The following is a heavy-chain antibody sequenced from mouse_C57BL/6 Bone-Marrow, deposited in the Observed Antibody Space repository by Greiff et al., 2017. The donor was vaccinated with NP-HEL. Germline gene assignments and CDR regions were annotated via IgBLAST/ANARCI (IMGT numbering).Heavy chain of an antibody. V-gene: IGHV1-81*01. CDR1: GYTFTSYG. Sequence: QVQLQQSGAELARPGASVKLSCKASGYTFTSYGISWVKQRTGQGLEWIGEIYPRSGNTYYNEKFKGKATLTADKSSSTACMELRSLTAEDSAVYFCANYYGSPFAYWGQGTLVTVSA. CDR2: IYPRSGNT. D-gene: IGHD1-1*01. J-gene: IGHJ3*01. CDR3: ANYYGSPFAY.